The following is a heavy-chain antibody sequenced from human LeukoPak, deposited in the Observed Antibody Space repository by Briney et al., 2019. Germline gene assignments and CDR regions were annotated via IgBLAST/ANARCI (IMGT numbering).Heavy chain of an antibody. D-gene: IGHD1-26*01. CDR3: ARVVGATGSSDY. Sequence: PSETLSLTCTVSGGSISSDYWSWIRQPPGKGLEWIGYIYYIGSTNYNPSLKSRITISVDTSKSHFSLKLSSVTAADTAVHYCARVVGATGSSDYWGQGTLVTVSS. CDR2: IYYIGST. J-gene: IGHJ4*02. CDR1: GGSISSDY. V-gene: IGHV4-59*01.